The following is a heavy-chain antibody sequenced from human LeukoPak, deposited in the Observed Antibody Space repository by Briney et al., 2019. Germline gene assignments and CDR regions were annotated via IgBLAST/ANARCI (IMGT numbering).Heavy chain of an antibody. CDR1: GYTFTSYW. D-gene: IGHD3-22*01. Sequence: GESLKISCKGSGYTFTSYWIGWVRQMPGKGLEWMGIIYPGDSATLYSPSFQDQVTISADKSISTAYLQWSSLKASDTAMYYCAISMSATYYYDSSGYFNDAFDIWGQGTMVTVSS. V-gene: IGHV5-51*01. J-gene: IGHJ3*02. CDR2: IYPGDSAT. CDR3: AISMSATYYYDSSGYFNDAFDI.